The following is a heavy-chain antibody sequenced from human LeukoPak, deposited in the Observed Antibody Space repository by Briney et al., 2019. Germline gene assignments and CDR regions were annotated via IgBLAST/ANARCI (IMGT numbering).Heavy chain of an antibody. CDR2: MNPNSGGT. J-gene: IGHJ5*02. CDR1: GYTFTGHY. D-gene: IGHD2-2*01. V-gene: IGHV1-2*02. Sequence: ASVKVSCKASGYTFTGHYIHWVRQAPGQGLEWMGFMNPNSGGTNYAQKFQGRVTMTRDTSISTAYMELSRLRSDDTAVYYCARETSARYCSSTSCLGWFDPWGQGTLVTVSS. CDR3: ARETSARYCSSTSCLGWFDP.